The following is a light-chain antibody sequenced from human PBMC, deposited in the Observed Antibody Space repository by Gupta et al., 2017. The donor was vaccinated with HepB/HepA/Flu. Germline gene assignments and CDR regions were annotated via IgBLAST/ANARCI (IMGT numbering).Light chain of an antibody. Sequence: EIVLTQSPGTLSLSPGERATLSCRASQSLGSTHLAWYHQKPGQAPRLLIYGASNRAAGIPDRFRGSGSGTDFTLTITRLEPEDFAVYYCQQYGTTPFTFGPGTTVDIK. CDR3: QQYGTTPFT. CDR2: GAS. CDR1: QSLGSTH. V-gene: IGKV3-20*01. J-gene: IGKJ3*01.